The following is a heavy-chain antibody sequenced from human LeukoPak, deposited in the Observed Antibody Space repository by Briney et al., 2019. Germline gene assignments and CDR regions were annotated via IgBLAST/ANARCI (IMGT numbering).Heavy chain of an antibody. V-gene: IGHV1-2*02. Sequence: ASVKVSCKASGYTFTGYYMHWVRQAPGQGLEWMGWINPNSGGTNYAQKFQGRVTMTRDTSISTAYMELSRLRSDDTAVYYCARDPSPHVLLRFWKNWFDPWGQGTLVTVSS. CDR1: GYTFTGYY. J-gene: IGHJ5*02. CDR3: ARDPSPHVLLRFWKNWFDP. CDR2: INPNSGGT. D-gene: IGHD3-3*01.